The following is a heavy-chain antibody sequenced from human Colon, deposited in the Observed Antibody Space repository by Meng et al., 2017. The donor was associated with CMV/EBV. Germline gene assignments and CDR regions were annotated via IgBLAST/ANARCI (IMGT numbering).Heavy chain of an antibody. CDR2: IGYDGSNK. CDR3: AKVNTEYCSSVSCPKGGFDP. D-gene: IGHD2-2*01. Sequence: GESLKISCEASGFSFSTSGMHWVRQAPGKGLEWVAFIGYDGSNKYYADSVRGRFTISRDNSKNTLYLQMNSLRVEDTSLYYCAKVNTEYCSSVSCPKGGFDPWGQGTLVTVSS. J-gene: IGHJ5*02. V-gene: IGHV3-30*02. CDR1: GFSFSTSG.